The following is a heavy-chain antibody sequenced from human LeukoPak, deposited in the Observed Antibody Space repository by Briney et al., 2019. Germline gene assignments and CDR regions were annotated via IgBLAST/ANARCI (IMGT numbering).Heavy chain of an antibody. D-gene: IGHD2-21*02. CDR3: ARGGAPGLSSDCCPLEY. V-gene: IGHV3-23*01. J-gene: IGHJ4*02. CDR1: GFTFSSYA. CDR2: IRGSGGST. Sequence: GGSLRLSCAASGFTFSSYAMSWVHQAPGKGLEWVSAIRGSGGSTYYADSVKGRFTISRDNSKNTLYLQMNSLRAEDTAVYYCARGGAPGLSSDCCPLEYWGQGTLVTVSS.